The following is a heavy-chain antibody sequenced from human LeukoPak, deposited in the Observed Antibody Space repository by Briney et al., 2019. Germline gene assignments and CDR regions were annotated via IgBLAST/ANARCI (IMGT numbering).Heavy chain of an antibody. Sequence: ASVKVSCKASGYTFTSNYIHWVRQARGQGLEWMGMIYPRDGSTSYAQKFQGRVTVTRDTSTSTVHMELSGLRSEDTAVYYCARDQEGFDYWGQGTLVTVSS. CDR1: GYTFTSNY. CDR3: ARDQEGFDY. CDR2: IYPRDGST. J-gene: IGHJ4*02. V-gene: IGHV1-46*01.